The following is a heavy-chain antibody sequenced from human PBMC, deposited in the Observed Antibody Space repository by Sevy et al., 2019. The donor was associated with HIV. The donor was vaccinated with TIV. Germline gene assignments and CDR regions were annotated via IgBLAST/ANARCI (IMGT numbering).Heavy chain of an antibody. CDR3: ARGPPYYYGSGSYPNWFDP. CDR1: RGSISSYY. Sequence: SETLSLTCTVSRGSISSYYWSWIRQPPGKGLEWIGYIYYSGSTNYNSSLKSRVTISVDTSMNQFSLKLSTVTAADTAVYYCARGPPYYYGSGSYPNWFDPCGQGTLVTVSS. D-gene: IGHD3-10*01. J-gene: IGHJ5*02. CDR2: IYYSGST. V-gene: IGHV4-59*01.